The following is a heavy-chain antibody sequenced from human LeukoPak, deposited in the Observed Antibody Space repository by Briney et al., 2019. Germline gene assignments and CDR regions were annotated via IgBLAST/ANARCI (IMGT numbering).Heavy chain of an antibody. CDR2: IYYSGST. CDR3: ARQMAQRGVY. Sequence: PSETLSLTCTVSGGSISSSSYYWGWIRQPPGKGLEWIGSIYYSGSTYYNPSLKSRVTISVDTSKNQFSLKLSSVTAADTAVYYCARQMAQRGVYWGQGTLVTVSS. V-gene: IGHV4-39*01. D-gene: IGHD1/OR15-1a*01. J-gene: IGHJ4*02. CDR1: GGSISSSSYY.